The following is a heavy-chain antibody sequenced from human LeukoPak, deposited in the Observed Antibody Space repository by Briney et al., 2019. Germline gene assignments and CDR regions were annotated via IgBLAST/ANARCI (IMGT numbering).Heavy chain of an antibody. CDR3: ARYGDGYNFYY. V-gene: IGHV4-59*01. CDR2: INYSGST. D-gene: IGHD5-24*01. Sequence: AETLSLTCTVSGGSIGSYFWSWIRQPPGKGLEWIGYINYSGSTNYNPSLKSRVTISVDTSKNQFSLKLSSVTAADTAVYYCARYGDGYNFYYWGQGTLVTVSS. J-gene: IGHJ4*02. CDR1: GGSIGSYF.